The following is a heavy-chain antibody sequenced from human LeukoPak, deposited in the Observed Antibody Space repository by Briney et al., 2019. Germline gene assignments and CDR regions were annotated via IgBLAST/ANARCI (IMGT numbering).Heavy chain of an antibody. CDR2: IYYSGTT. J-gene: IGHJ4*02. Sequence: KPSETLSLTCTVSGGSISSYYWSWIRQPPGKALEWFGYIYYSGTTNYNPSLKSRVTMSLDTSKNQPSLKLRSATAADTAVYYCARLHENGLLFDYWGQGTLVTVSS. D-gene: IGHD2-8*01. CDR1: GGSISSYY. CDR3: ARLHENGLLFDY. V-gene: IGHV4-59*08.